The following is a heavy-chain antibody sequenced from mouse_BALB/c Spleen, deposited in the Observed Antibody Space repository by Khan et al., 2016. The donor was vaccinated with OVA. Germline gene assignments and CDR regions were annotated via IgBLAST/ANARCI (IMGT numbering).Heavy chain of an antibody. CDR3: SRGGGGDRFAY. V-gene: IGHV1S137*01. J-gene: IGHJ3*01. CDR1: GYRFTDFP. Sequence: VQLQQSGAELVRPGVSVKISCKGSGYRFTDFPMHWVKQSHAKSLEWIGVISTYYGDASYNQKFKGKATMTVDKSSSTAYMELARLTSEDSAIXYCSRGGGGDRFAYWGQGTLVTASA. CDR2: ISTYYGDA.